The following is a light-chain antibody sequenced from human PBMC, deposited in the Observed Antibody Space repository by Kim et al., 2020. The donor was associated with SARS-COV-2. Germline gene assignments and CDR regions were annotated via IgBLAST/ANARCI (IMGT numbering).Light chain of an antibody. CDR2: QDT. CDR1: KLGDKY. CDR3: QAWDSSAVV. Sequence: SFSQVQTAIITCSGDKLGDKYACWYQQKPGQSPVLFIYQDTKRPSGIPERFSGSNSGNTATLTISGTQAMDEADYYCQAWDSSAVVFGGGTQLTVL. J-gene: IGLJ2*01. V-gene: IGLV3-1*01.